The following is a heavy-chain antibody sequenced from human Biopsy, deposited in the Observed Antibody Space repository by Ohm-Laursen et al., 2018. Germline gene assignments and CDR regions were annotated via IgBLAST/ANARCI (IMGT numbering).Heavy chain of an antibody. CDR3: ADIVLGPTNDAFDI. V-gene: IGHV4-4*07. Sequence: TLSLTCPVSGDSIRNYYWSWIRQAAGKGLEWIGRIYPGGGTIYNPSLKSRVTMSVDTSKNHFSLNLNSVTAADTAVYYCADIVLGPTNDAFDIWGQGTMVTVSS. D-gene: IGHD1-26*01. J-gene: IGHJ3*02. CDR2: IYPGGGT. CDR1: GDSIRNYY.